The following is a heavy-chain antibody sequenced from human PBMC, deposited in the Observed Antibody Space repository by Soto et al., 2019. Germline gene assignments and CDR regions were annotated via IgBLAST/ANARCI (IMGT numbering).Heavy chain of an antibody. CDR2: IIPIFGTA. CDR1: GGTFSSYA. Sequence: QVQLVQSGAEVKKPGSSVKVSCMASGGTFSSYAISWVRQAPGQGLEWMGGIIPIFGTANYAQKFQGRVTITADESTSTAYMELSSLRSEDTAVYYCATSTVGATTFPPHAFDIWGQGTMVTVSS. D-gene: IGHD1-26*01. V-gene: IGHV1-69*01. CDR3: ATSTVGATTFPPHAFDI. J-gene: IGHJ3*02.